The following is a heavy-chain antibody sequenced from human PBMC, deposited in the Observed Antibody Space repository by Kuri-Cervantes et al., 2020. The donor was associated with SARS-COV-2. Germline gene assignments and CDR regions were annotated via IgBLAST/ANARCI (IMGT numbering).Heavy chain of an antibody. CDR2: IYPADSET. CDR1: GYSFSSYW. D-gene: IGHD3-3*01. V-gene: IGHV5-51*01. Sequence: GASLKISCEGSGYSFSSYWNGWVRQMPGKGLEWMGIIYPADSETRYSPSFQGQVTISADKSTTTAYLQWSSLKASDIAMYYCARLLFWSGFVDSWGQGTLVTVSS. J-gene: IGHJ4*02. CDR3: ARLLFWSGFVDS.